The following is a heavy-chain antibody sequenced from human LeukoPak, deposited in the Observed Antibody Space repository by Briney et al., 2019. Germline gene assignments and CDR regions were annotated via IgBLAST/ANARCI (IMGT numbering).Heavy chain of an antibody. CDR1: GFAFSDYY. J-gene: IGHJ4*02. CDR2: ISSSGSTM. V-gene: IGHV3-11*04. D-gene: IGHD3-10*01. CDR3: ARVHYGSGSFFDY. Sequence: GGSLRLSCAASGFAFSDYYMSWIRQAPGKGVEWVSYISSSGSTMYYADSVKGRFTISRDNAKNSLYLQMNSLRAEDTAVYYCARVHYGSGSFFDYWGQGTLVTVSS.